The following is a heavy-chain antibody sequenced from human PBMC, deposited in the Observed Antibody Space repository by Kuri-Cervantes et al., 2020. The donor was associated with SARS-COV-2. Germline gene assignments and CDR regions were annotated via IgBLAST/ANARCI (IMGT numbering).Heavy chain of an antibody. Sequence: GSLRLSCAVYGGSFSGYYWSWIRQPPGKGLEWIGEINHSGSTNYNPSLKSRVTISVDTSKNQFSLKLSSVTAADTAVYYCARGLRGGSSGYLDYWGQGTLVTVSS. D-gene: IGHD3-22*01. CDR3: ARGLRGGSSGYLDY. J-gene: IGHJ4*02. V-gene: IGHV4-34*01. CDR1: GGSFSGYY. CDR2: INHSGST.